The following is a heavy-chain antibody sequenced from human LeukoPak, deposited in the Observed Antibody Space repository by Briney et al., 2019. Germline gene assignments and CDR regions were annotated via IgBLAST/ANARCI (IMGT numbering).Heavy chain of an antibody. D-gene: IGHD6-13*01. CDR3: VKGFGSSYYYYGMDA. CDR2: ISSNGGST. J-gene: IGHJ6*04. Sequence: GGSLRLSCSASGFTFYSYAMHWVRQAPGKGLEYVSAISSNGGSTYYADSVKGRFTISRDNSKNTLYLQMSSLRAEDTAVYYCVKGFGSSYYYYGMDAWGKGTTVTVSS. CDR1: GFTFYSYA. V-gene: IGHV3-64D*06.